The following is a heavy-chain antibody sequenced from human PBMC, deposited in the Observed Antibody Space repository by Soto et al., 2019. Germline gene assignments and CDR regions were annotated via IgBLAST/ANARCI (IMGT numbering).Heavy chain of an antibody. CDR2: IYYSGSN. CDR3: ARDASVVYFDY. J-gene: IGHJ4*02. D-gene: IGHD2-15*01. V-gene: IGHV4-31*03. CDR1: GGSISSGGYY. Sequence: QVQLQESGPGLVKPSQTLSLTCTVSGGSISSGGYYWSWIRQHPGKGLEWIGYIYYSGSNYYNPSLKRRVTISVDTSKHQFSLKLSSVTAADTAVYYCARDASVVYFDYWGQGPLVTVSS.